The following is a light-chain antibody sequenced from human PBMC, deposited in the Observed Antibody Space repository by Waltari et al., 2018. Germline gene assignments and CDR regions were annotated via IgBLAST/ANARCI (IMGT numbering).Light chain of an antibody. Sequence: QSALTQPASVSGSPGQSITISCTGASSDVGAYNYVTWYQQHPDKAPKLIIYAVNRRPSGVSNRFSGAKSGNTASLTISGLQAEDEADYYCSSYAPRNTWLFGGGTKLTVL. J-gene: IGLJ3*02. CDR2: AVN. V-gene: IGLV2-14*01. CDR3: SSYAPRNTWL. CDR1: SSDVGAYNY.